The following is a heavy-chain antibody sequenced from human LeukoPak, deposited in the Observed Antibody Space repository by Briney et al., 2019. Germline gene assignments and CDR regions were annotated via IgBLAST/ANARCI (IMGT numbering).Heavy chain of an antibody. CDR3: ARGFCTSSSCYNDY. Sequence: GGSLRLSCATSGFTFSSYAFHWVRRAPGKGLEWVATMSFDVNNKYYADSVRGRFTISRDNSKNTLYLQMNSLRAEDTAVYSCARGFCTSSSCYNDYWGQGTLVTVSS. J-gene: IGHJ4*02. V-gene: IGHV3-30*04. CDR2: MSFDVNNK. D-gene: IGHD2-2*02. CDR1: GFTFSSYA.